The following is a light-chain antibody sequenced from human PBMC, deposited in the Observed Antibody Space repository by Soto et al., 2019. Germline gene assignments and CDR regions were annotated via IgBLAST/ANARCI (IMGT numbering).Light chain of an antibody. CDR2: GAS. J-gene: IGKJ2*01. V-gene: IGKV3-15*01. CDR1: QSVSDN. Sequence: EVVMTQPPATLSVPPGERVTLSCRASQSVSDNLAWYQQKPGQAPRLLIYGASTRATTIPARFSGSGSGTEFTLTISSLQSEDFAVYYCQQSNNWPYTLGQGTKLDIK. CDR3: QQSNNWPYT.